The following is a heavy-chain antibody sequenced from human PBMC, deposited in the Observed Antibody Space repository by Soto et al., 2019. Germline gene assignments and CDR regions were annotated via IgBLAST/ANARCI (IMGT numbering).Heavy chain of an antibody. CDR3: AIANGDYVDY. J-gene: IGHJ4*02. Sequence: GKGLEWIGEIYHSGSTNYNPSLKSRVTISVDTSKNQFSLKLSSVTAADTAVYYCAIANGDYVDYWGKGTLVTVSS. V-gene: IGHV4-34*01. D-gene: IGHD4-17*01. CDR2: IYHSGST.